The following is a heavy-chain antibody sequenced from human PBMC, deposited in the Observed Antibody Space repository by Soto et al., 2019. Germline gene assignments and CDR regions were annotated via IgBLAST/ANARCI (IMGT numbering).Heavy chain of an antibody. Sequence: SETLSLTCAVSGGSFSGYFCNWIRQTPGKGLEWIGEISQTGRTNYNPSLKTRVTISVDTSKTQFSLNVTSVTDADSGVYYCARGYGYFRKWGQEALVTVSS. J-gene: IGHJ4*02. CDR1: GGSFSGYF. D-gene: IGHD3-22*01. CDR2: ISQTGRT. V-gene: IGHV4-34*01. CDR3: ARGYGYFRK.